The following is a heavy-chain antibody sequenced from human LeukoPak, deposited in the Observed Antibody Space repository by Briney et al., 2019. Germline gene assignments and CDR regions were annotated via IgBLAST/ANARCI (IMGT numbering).Heavy chain of an antibody. CDR1: GFTFTDYW. J-gene: IGHJ4*02. V-gene: IGHV3-7*01. CDR2: IRQDGGEK. D-gene: IGHD1-26*01. Sequence: GGSLRLSCAVSGFTFTDYWMNWVRQAPGKGLEWVASIRQDGGEKSYVDSVKGRFTISRDNTKSSLYLQINSLRAEDTAVYYCARGASGVFDYWGQGTLVTVSS. CDR3: ARGASGVFDY.